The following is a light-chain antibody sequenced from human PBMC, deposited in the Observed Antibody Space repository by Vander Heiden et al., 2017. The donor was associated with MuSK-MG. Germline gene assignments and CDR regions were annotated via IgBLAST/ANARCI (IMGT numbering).Light chain of an antibody. CDR3: FLADSDARPGV. CDR1: TGAVTSDHH. Sequence: QAVVTQEPSLTVSPGGTVTLTCGSSTGAVTSDHHPYWFQPKPCHAPRTLIYDTSNKPTGTPARFSGSLFGVKAALTLSGAQPEDEADYYCFLADSDARPGVFGGGTKLTVL. J-gene: IGLJ3*02. CDR2: DTS. V-gene: IGLV7-46*01.